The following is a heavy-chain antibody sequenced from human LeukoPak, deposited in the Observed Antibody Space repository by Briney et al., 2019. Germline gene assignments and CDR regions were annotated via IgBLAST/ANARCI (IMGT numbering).Heavy chain of an antibody. D-gene: IGHD2-15*01. Sequence: PGGSLRLSCTAAGFNFGTYWMSWVRQSPEKGLEFVANIKYDDTVKNYVDSVKGRFTISRDNPSNSVYLQMDSLRPEDTALYYRARDPDSSAFDYWGQGAQVTVSS. CDR2: IKYDDTVK. J-gene: IGHJ4*02. CDR3: ARDPDSSAFDY. CDR1: GFNFGTYW. V-gene: IGHV3-7*01.